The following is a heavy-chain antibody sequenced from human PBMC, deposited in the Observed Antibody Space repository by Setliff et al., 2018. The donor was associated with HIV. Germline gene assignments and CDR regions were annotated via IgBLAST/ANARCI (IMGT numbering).Heavy chain of an antibody. D-gene: IGHD3-3*01. CDR3: ARSIVPVASGYYYFEY. CDR2: IYHTGSS. V-gene: IGHV4-38-2*01. J-gene: IGHJ4*02. Sequence: SETLSLTCDVSGFSISSRYYWGWIRQSPGKGLEWIGNIYHTGSSYYNPSLKSRVTISVDTSKKQFSLKLSSVTATDTAVYYCARSIVPVASGYYYFEYWGQGTLVTVSS. CDR1: GFSISSRYY.